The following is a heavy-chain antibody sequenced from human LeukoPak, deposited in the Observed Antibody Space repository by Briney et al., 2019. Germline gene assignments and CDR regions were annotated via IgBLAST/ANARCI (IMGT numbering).Heavy chain of an antibody. Sequence: SQTLSLTCTVSGASIRSGDYYWSWIRQPPGKGLEWIGYIYDSGSTYYNPSLKSRITIPVDTSDNRFSLRLSSVTATDTAVYYCARDCSGGSCYGAFDIWGQGTMVTVSS. CDR3: ARDCSGGSCYGAFDI. CDR1: GASIRSGDYY. CDR2: IYDSGST. J-gene: IGHJ3*02. V-gene: IGHV4-30-4*01. D-gene: IGHD2-15*01.